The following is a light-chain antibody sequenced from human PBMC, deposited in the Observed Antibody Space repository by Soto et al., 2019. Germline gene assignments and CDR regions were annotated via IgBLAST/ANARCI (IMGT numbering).Light chain of an antibody. Sequence: EIVLTQSPGTLSLSPGERATLSCRASQSVRSSYLAWYQQKPGQTPRLLIYDASNRATGIPDRFSGSGSGTDFTLAISRLGPEDFAVYYCQQYGSSPTFGQGTKVEIK. CDR1: QSVRSSY. V-gene: IGKV3-20*01. CDR3: QQYGSSPT. CDR2: DAS. J-gene: IGKJ1*01.